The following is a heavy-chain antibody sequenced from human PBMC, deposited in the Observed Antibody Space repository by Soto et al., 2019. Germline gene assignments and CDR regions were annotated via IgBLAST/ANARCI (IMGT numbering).Heavy chain of an antibody. J-gene: IGHJ6*02. CDR1: GGTFSSYA. CDR2: IIPIFGTA. CDR3: ARDLGNYDSSGCYINYYYYGMDV. D-gene: IGHD3-22*01. V-gene: IGHV1-69*13. Sequence: GASVKVSCKASGGTFSSYAISWVRQAPGQGLEWMGGIIPIFGTANYAQKFQGRVTITADESTSTAYMELSSLRSEDTAVYYCARDLGNYDSSGCYINYYYYGMDVWGQGTTVTVSS.